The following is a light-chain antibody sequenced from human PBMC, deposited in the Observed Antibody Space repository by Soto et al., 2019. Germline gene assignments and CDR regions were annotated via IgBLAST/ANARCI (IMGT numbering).Light chain of an antibody. J-gene: IGKJ3*01. CDR2: GAS. CDR3: QQYGSSPRIT. V-gene: IGKV3-20*01. Sequence: EIVLTQSPGTLSLSPGERATLSGSARQRVSSSYLAWYQQKPGQAPRLLIYGASSRATGIPDRFSGSGSGTDFTLTISRLEPEDFAVYYCQQYGSSPRITFGPGTKVHIK. CDR1: QRVSSSY.